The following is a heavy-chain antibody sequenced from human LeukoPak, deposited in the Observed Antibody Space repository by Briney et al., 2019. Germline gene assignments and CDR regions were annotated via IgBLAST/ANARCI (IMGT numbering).Heavy chain of an antibody. J-gene: IGHJ4*02. CDR2: IYTSGST. V-gene: IGHV4-61*02. CDR3: ARTEITVTTSYYFDY. CDR1: GGSISSGSYY. Sequence: SQTLSLTCTVSGGSISSGSYYWSWIRQPAGKGLEWIGRIYTSGSTNYNPSLKSRVTISVDTSKNQFSLKLSSVTAADTAVYYCARTEITVTTSYYFDYWGQGTLVTVSS. D-gene: IGHD4-17*01.